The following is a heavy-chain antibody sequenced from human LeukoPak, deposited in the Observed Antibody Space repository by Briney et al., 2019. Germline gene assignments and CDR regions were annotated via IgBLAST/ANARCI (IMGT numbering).Heavy chain of an antibody. CDR1: GVSFNDYY. J-gene: IGHJ4*02. V-gene: IGHV4-34*01. D-gene: IGHD4-17*01. Sequence: PSETLSLTCAVSGVSFNDYYWSWVRQPPGKGLEWIGEINHSGYTNDSPSLKSRVTISIDTSRKQFSLNLRSVTVADTAVYYCTRMTTGHDYWGQETLVTVSS. CDR3: TRMTTGHDY. CDR2: INHSGYT.